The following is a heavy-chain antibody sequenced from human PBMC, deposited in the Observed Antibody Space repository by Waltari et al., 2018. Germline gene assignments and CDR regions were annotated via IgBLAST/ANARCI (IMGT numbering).Heavy chain of an antibody. J-gene: IGHJ6*02. V-gene: IGHV3-30-3*01. CDR1: GFTIRRSA. D-gene: IGHD5-12*01. CDR3: ARPDGYNYYYYYYGMDV. CDR2: ISYDGSNK. Sequence: GGGVVQPGRSLRLSCAAPGFTIRRSASHGARQPPAKGRRCAAVISYDGSNKYYADAVKGRLTISRDNSKNTLYLQMNSQRVEDTAMYYCARPDGYNYYYYYYGMDVWRQGTTVTVSS.